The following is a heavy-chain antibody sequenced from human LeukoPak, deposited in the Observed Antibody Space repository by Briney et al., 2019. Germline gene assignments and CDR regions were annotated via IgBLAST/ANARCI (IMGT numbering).Heavy chain of an antibody. CDR2: IYHSGST. Sequence: SETLSLTCAVSGGSISSSNWWSWVRQPPGKGLEWIGEIYHSGSTNYNSSLKSRVTISVDKSKNQFSLKLSSVTAADTAVYYCARARAGQGLDAFDIWGQGTMVTVSS. V-gene: IGHV4-4*02. D-gene: IGHD1-14*01. CDR3: ARARAGQGLDAFDI. J-gene: IGHJ3*02. CDR1: GGSISSSNW.